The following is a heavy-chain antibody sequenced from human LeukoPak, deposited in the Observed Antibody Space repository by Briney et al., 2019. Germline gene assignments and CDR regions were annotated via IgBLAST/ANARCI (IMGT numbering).Heavy chain of an antibody. CDR2: ILDDGGNT. Sequence: GGSLRLSCAASGFTFSSFAMSWLRQAPGGGLEGVSVILDDGGNTYCADSVRGRCTISRDNSKNPLYLQMNSLRAEDTAVYYCAKGIRIASGKYYFDYWGQGTLVAVSS. CDR1: GFTFSSFA. CDR3: AKGIRIASGKYYFDY. V-gene: IGHV3-23*01. D-gene: IGHD6-13*01. J-gene: IGHJ4*02.